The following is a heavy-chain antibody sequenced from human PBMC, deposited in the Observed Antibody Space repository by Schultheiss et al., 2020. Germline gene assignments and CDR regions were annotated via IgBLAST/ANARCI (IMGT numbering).Heavy chain of an antibody. CDR3: ARLDSSGYYKPFDY. CDR2: INHSGST. D-gene: IGHD3-22*01. J-gene: IGHJ4*02. Sequence: SETLSLTCAVYGGSFSGYYWSWIRQPPGKGLEWIGEINHSGSTNYNPSLKSRVTISVDTSKNQFSLKLSSVTAADTAVYYCARLDSSGYYKPFDYWGQGTLVTVSS. CDR1: GGSFSGYY. V-gene: IGHV4-34*01.